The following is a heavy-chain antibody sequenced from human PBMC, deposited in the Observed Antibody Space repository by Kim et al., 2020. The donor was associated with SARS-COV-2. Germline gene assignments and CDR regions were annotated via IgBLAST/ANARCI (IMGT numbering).Heavy chain of an antibody. Sequence: AQRFQGRVTMTRDTSISTAYMERSSMRSDDTAVYYCAREGIAAGGRGWFDPWGQGTLVTVSS. V-gene: IGHV1-2*02. CDR3: AREGIAAGGRGWFDP. J-gene: IGHJ5*02. D-gene: IGHD6-13*01.